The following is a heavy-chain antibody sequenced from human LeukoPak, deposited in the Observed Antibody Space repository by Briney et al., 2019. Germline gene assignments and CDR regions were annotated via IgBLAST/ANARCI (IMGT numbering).Heavy chain of an antibody. V-gene: IGHV1-2*06. D-gene: IGHD3-22*01. CDR3: ARDLFLGYDSHDDP. CDR1: GYTFTGYY. CDR2: INPNSGGT. J-gene: IGHJ5*02. Sequence: ASVKVSCKASGYTFTGYYMHWVRQAPGRGLEWMGQINPNSGGTNYAQKFQGRVTMTRDTSISTAYMELSRLRSDDTAVYYCARDLFLGYDSHDDPWGQGTLVTVSS.